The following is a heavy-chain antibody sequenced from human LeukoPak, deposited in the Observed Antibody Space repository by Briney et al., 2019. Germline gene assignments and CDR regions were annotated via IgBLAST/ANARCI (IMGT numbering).Heavy chain of an antibody. CDR2: ISGSGAST. Sequence: PGGSLRLSCLTSGFTLSTNAMSWVRQAPGKGLEWISGISGSGASTYYADSVKGRFTISRDDSRNTLYLQMNSLRGDDTAVYYCAKDSYDSSGSRYDYWGQGTLVTVSS. V-gene: IGHV3-23*01. D-gene: IGHD3-22*01. CDR1: GFTLSTNA. J-gene: IGHJ4*02. CDR3: AKDSYDSSGSRYDY.